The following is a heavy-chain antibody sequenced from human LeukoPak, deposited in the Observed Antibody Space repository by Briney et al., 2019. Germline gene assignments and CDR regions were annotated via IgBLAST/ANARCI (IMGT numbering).Heavy chain of an antibody. CDR3: ARDDGY. V-gene: IGHV4-59*01. J-gene: IGHJ4*02. CDR1: GGSISSYY. D-gene: IGHD5-24*01. CDR2: IYYSGST. Sequence: PSGTLSLTCTVSGGSISSYYWSWIRQPPGKGLEWIGYIYYSGSTNYNPSLKSRVTISVDTSKNQFSLKLSSVTAADTAVYYCARDDGYWGQGTLVTVSS.